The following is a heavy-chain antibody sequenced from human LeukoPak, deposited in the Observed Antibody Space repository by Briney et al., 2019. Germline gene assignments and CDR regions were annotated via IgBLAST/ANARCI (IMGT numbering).Heavy chain of an antibody. V-gene: IGHV4-61*02. CDR3: ARDEYSYGYGY. CDR2: IYTSGST. CDR1: GGSISSGSYY. J-gene: IGHJ4*02. D-gene: IGHD5-18*01. Sequence: SETLPLTCAVSGGSISSGSYYWSWIRQPAGKGLEWIGRIYTSGSTNYSPSLKSRVTISVDTSKNQFSLKLSSVTAADTAVYYCARDEYSYGYGYWGQGTLVTVSS.